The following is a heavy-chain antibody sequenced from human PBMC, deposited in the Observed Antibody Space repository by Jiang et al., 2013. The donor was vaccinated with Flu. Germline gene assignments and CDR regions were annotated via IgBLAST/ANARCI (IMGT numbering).Heavy chain of an antibody. CDR1: GGSFSGYY. V-gene: IGHV4-34*01. CDR2: INHSGST. Sequence: ETLSLTCAVYGGSFSGYYWSWIRQPPGKGLEWIGEINHSGSTNYNPSLKSRVTISVDTSKNQFSLKLSSVTAADTAVYYCARVVDSSSWFPPWYFDLWGRGTLVTVSS. D-gene: IGHD6-13*01. J-gene: IGHJ2*01. CDR3: ARVVDSSSWFPPWYFDL.